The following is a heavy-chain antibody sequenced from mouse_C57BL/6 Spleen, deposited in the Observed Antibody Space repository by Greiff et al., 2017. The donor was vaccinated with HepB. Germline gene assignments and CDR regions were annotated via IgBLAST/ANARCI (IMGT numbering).Heavy chain of an antibody. V-gene: IGHV1-26*01. CDR1: GYTFTDYY. J-gene: IGHJ1*03. CDR2: INPNNGVT. D-gene: IGHD2-12*01. CDR3: ARRNPYSWYFDV. Sequence: VQLQQSGPELVKPGASVKISCKASGYTFTDYYMNWVKQSHGKSLEWIGDINPNNGVTSYNQKFKGKATLTVDKSSSTAYMELRSLTSEDSAVYYCARRNPYSWYFDVWGTGTTVTVSS.